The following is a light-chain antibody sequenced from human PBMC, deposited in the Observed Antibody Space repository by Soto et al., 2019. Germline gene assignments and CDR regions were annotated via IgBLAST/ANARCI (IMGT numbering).Light chain of an antibody. Sequence: HMAQAPSCLCASVGDRVTVTCRASQSISTYLAWYLQKPGQAPKLLIYAASSMQSGVPSRFSGSGSGTDFTLTISSLQPEDFATYSCQQCYSTPWTFGQGTKVDIK. V-gene: IGKV1-39*01. CDR1: QSISTY. CDR3: QQCYSTPWT. J-gene: IGKJ1*01. CDR2: AAS.